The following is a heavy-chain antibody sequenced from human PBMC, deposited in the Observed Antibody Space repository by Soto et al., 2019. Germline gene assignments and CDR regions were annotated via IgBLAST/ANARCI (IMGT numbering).Heavy chain of an antibody. V-gene: IGHV3-7*03. CDR2: IKQDGSEK. CDR3: PRGTTRGATSSDY. J-gene: IGHJ4*02. Sequence: RYLRPSGAASGFTFTRYWMHWFRQAPGKGLEWVARIKQDGSEKYYVDSVKGRFTISRDNGDMSLYLQMNSLRAEDTAVYYYPRGTTRGATSSDYWGRG. CDR1: GFTFTRYW. D-gene: IGHD1-26*01.